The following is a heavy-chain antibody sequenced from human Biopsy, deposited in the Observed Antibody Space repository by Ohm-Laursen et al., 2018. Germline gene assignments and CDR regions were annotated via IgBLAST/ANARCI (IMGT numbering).Heavy chain of an antibody. CDR1: GFSFTGYY. CDR2: ISPKSGDT. Sequence: ASVKVSCKASGFSFTGYYIHWVRQAPGQGLEWMGLISPKSGDTNYAHKFQGNITMTRDTSMSTAYMEMSRLRCYDTAVYYCALQSVAQMKNFDYWGQGTLVTVSS. CDR3: ALQSVAQMKNFDY. J-gene: IGHJ4*02. V-gene: IGHV1-2*02. D-gene: IGHD6-19*01.